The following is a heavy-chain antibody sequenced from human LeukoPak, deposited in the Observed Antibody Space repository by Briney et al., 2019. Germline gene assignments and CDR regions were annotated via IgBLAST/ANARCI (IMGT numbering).Heavy chain of an antibody. D-gene: IGHD2-15*01. Sequence: PSETLSLTCTVSGYSISSGYYWGWIRQPPGKGLEWIGEINHSGSTNYNPSLKSRVTISVDTSKNQFSLKLSSVTAADTAVYYCARGYCSGGSCYGSVDFDYWGQGTLVTVSS. V-gene: IGHV4-38-2*02. CDR3: ARGYCSGGSCYGSVDFDY. J-gene: IGHJ4*02. CDR2: INHSGST. CDR1: GYSISSGYY.